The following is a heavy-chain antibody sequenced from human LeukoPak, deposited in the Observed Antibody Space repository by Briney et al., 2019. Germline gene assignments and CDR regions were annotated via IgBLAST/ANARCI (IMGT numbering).Heavy chain of an antibody. CDR1: GFTFSEYA. Sequence: PGGSLRLSCTTSGFTFSEYAFNWIRQPPAKGLEWVAAITSAGTNKFYSDSVKGRFTVSRDNVNNMLFLEMSSLRPEDTATYSCTNLDALGTGALDLWGQGTQVTVSS. CDR3: TNLDALGTGALDL. J-gene: IGHJ3*01. V-gene: IGHV3-30*18. CDR2: ITSAGTNK. D-gene: IGHD3/OR15-3a*01.